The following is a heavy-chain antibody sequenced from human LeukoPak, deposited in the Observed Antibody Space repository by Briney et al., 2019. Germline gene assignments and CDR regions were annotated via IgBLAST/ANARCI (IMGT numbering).Heavy chain of an antibody. V-gene: IGHV1-2*02. Sequence: ASVKVSCKASGYTFTGYYMHWVRQAPGQGLEWMGWINPNSGGTNYAQKFQGRVTMARDTSISTAYMELSRLRSDDTAVYYCARDLTGAYYFDYWGQGTLVTVSS. J-gene: IGHJ4*02. CDR1: GYTFTGYY. CDR2: INPNSGGT. CDR3: ARDLTGAYYFDY. D-gene: IGHD3-9*01.